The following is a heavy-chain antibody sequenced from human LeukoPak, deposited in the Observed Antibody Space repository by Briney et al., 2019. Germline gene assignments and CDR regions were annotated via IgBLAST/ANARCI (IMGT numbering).Heavy chain of an antibody. D-gene: IGHD3-10*01. J-gene: IGHJ4*02. V-gene: IGHV1-18*01. CDR2: ISAYNGNT. Sequence: GASVKVSCKASGYTFTSYGISWVRQAPGQGLEWMGWISAYNGNTNYAQKLQGRVTMTTDTSTSTAYMELRSLRSDDTAVYYCARDPGRVVRGVTRFDYWGQGTLVTVSS. CDR3: ARDPGRVVRGVTRFDY. CDR1: GYTFTSYG.